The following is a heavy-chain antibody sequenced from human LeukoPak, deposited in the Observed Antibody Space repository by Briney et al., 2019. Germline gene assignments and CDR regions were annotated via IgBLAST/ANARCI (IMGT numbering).Heavy chain of an antibody. Sequence: PSETLSLTCAVSGGSFSASYWNCIRQPPGKGLEWIGETDHSGSTNYNPSLKSRVTISADTSKNQFSLRLSSLTAADTAIYYCARGRRSSGRHDATDIWGQGTMVIVSS. D-gene: IGHD6-19*01. V-gene: IGHV4-34*01. J-gene: IGHJ3*02. CDR2: TDHSGST. CDR1: GGSFSASY. CDR3: ARGRRSSGRHDATDI.